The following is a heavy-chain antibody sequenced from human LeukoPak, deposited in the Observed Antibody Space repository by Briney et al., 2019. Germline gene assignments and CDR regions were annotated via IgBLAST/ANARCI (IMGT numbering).Heavy chain of an antibody. V-gene: IGHV4-59*01. CDR1: GGSISSYH. D-gene: IGHD5-12*01. CDR2: IYSSGST. CDR3: ARGNSGYDYAFDI. Sequence: PSETLSLTCTASGGSISSYHWSWIRQPPGKGLQWIGFIYSSGSTNYNPSLKSRVTISLDTSKNQFSLGVSSVTSADTAVYYCARGNSGYDYAFDIWGQGTMVTVSS. J-gene: IGHJ3*02.